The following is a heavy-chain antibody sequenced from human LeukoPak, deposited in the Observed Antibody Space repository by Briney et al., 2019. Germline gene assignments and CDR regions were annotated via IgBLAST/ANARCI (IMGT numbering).Heavy chain of an antibody. D-gene: IGHD6-19*01. CDR2: IKQDGNEK. Sequence: PGGSLRLSCAASGFTFSSYWMTWVRQAPGKGLEWVANIKQDGNEKYYVDSVEGRFTISRDNAKTSLYLQMNSLRAEDTAVYYCTREGGSGWYGYWGQGTLVTVSS. V-gene: IGHV3-7*03. J-gene: IGHJ4*02. CDR3: TREGGSGWYGY. CDR1: GFTFSSYW.